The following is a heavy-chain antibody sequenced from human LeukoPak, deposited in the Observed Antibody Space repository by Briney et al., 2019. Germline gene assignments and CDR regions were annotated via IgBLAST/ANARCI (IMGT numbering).Heavy chain of an antibody. Sequence: GGSLRLSCAASGFTFSSYGMHWVRQAPGKGLEWVAFIRYDGSNKYYADSVKGRFTTSRDNSKNTLYLQMNSLRAEDTAVYYCARGDDYTQYYFDYWGQGTLVTVSS. CDR3: ARGDDYTQYYFDY. D-gene: IGHD4-11*01. J-gene: IGHJ4*02. CDR1: GFTFSSYG. V-gene: IGHV3-30*02. CDR2: IRYDGSNK.